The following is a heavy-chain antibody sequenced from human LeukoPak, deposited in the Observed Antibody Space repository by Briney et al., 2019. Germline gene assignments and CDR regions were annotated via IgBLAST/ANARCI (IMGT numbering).Heavy chain of an antibody. V-gene: IGHV3-21*01. J-gene: IGHJ4*02. D-gene: IGHD4-17*01. Sequence: KPGGSLRLSCVASGFTFSSSSMNWVRRAPGKGLEWLSSIGSNSRRMNYADSAKGRFTISRDNAKNSLYLQMNSLRAEDTAVYYCANPHDYGDYGFPYWGQGTLVTVSS. CDR1: GFTFSSSS. CDR3: ANPHDYGDYGFPY. CDR2: IGSNSRRM.